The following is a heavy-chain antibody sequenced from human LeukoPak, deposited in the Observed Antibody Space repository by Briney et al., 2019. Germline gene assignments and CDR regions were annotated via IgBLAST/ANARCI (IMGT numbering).Heavy chain of an antibody. V-gene: IGHV3-74*01. CDR1: GFTFSTYW. Sequence: GGSLRLSCAASGFTFSTYWMHWVRQAPGKGLEWVSRISSDGSNTNYADSVKGRFTISRDNAKNTLYLQMNSLRGEDTAVYYCARGTEYISGLYPMEYWGQGTRVSVP. D-gene: IGHD6-19*01. J-gene: IGHJ4*02. CDR2: ISSDGSNT. CDR3: ARGTEYISGLYPMEY.